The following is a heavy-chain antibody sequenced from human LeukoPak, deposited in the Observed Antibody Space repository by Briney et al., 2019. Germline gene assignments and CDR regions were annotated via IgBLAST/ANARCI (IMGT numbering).Heavy chain of an antibody. J-gene: IGHJ4*02. Sequence: HPGGSLRLSCAASGFTVSSNYMSWVRQAPGKGLEWVSVFYTGGSTYYAYSVKGRFTISRDNSKNTLYLQMNGLRAEDTAVYYCARSSIAAAGPFDCWGQGTLVTVSS. CDR3: ARSSIAAAGPFDC. CDR2: FYTGGST. CDR1: GFTVSSNY. D-gene: IGHD6-13*01. V-gene: IGHV3-53*01.